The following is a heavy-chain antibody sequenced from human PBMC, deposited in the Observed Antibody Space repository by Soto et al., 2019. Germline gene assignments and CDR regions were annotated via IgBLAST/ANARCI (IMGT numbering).Heavy chain of an antibody. V-gene: IGHV4-30-4*01. CDR2: IYYSGST. D-gene: IGHD3-16*02. J-gene: IGHJ4*02. CDR1: GGSISSGDYY. CDR3: ARDATPLYDYVWGSYRRYFDY. Sequence: QVQLQESGPGLVKPSQTLSLTCTVSGGSISSGDYYWSWIRQPPGKGLEWIGYIYYSGSTYYNPSLKSRVTISVDTSKNQFSLKFSSVTAADTAVYYCARDATPLYDYVWGSYRRYFDYWGRGTLVTVSS.